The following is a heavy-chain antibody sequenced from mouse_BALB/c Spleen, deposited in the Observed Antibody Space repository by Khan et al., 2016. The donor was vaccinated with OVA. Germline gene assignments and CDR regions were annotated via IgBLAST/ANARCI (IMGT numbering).Heavy chain of an antibody. V-gene: IGHV14-1*02. CDR3: AKRGYGNCWFAY. J-gene: IGHJ3*01. Sequence: VQLQQSGAELVRPGALVKLSCKASGFNIKDYYMNWVKQRPEQGLEWIGWIDPENGDTIYDPKFQGKASITADTSSNTAYLQLSSLTLEDTTVYYGAKRGYGNCWFAYWGQGTLVTVSA. CDR1: GFNIKDYY. D-gene: IGHD2-1*01. CDR2: IDPENGDT.